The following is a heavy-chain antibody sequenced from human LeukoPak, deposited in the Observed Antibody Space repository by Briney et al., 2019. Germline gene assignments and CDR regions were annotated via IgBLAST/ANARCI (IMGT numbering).Heavy chain of an antibody. CDR2: SYYSGST. D-gene: IGHD3-22*01. CDR1: GVSISSSY. J-gene: IGHJ3*02. V-gene: IGHV4-59*01. CDR3: VRGNYDSRGYSNAFDI. Sequence: PSETLSLTCTVSGVSISSSYWSWIRRPPAQRLEWIGYSYYSGSTNSNPSLKRRVTISADTSKNQFSLTLNSVTAADTAVYYCVRGNYDSRGYSNAFDIWGQGAMVTVSS.